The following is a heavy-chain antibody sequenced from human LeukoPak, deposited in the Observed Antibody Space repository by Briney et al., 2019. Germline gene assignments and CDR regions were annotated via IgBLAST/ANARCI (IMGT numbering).Heavy chain of an antibody. CDR2: ISYDGSNK. V-gene: IGHV3-30-3*01. D-gene: IGHD5-12*01. Sequence: GGSLRLSCAASGFSFSSSWMHWVRQAPGKGLEWVAVISYDGSNKYYADSAKGRFTISRDNSKNTLYLQMNSLRAEDTAVYYCARDPGQLGGYDYLYFDYWGQGTLVTVSS. CDR3: ARDPGQLGGYDYLYFDY. J-gene: IGHJ4*02. CDR1: GFSFSSSW.